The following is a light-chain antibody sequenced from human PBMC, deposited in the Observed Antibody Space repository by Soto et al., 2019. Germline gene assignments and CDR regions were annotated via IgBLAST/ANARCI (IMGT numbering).Light chain of an antibody. V-gene: IGKV3-20*01. CDR1: QSVSSSY. CDR2: DVS. Sequence: DIVLTQSPGTLSLSPGERATLSCRSSQSVSSSYLAWYQQKPGQAPRLLIYDVSSRATGIPDRFSGSGSGTDFTLTISRLEPEDFGVYYCQQDGSSPTFGQGTKVEIK. J-gene: IGKJ1*01. CDR3: QQDGSSPT.